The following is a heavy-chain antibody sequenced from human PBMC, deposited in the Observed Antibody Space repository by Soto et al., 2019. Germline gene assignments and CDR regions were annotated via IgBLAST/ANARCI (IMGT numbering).Heavy chain of an antibody. J-gene: IGHJ5*02. Sequence: PGGSLRLSCAASGFTFSDYYMSWIRQAPGKGLEWVSYISSSGSTIYYADSVKGRFTISRDNAKNSLYLQMNSLRAEDTAVYYCARDSVRGVISNWFDPWGQGTLVTVSS. V-gene: IGHV3-11*01. CDR2: ISSSGSTI. CDR1: GFTFSDYY. CDR3: ARDSVRGVISNWFDP. D-gene: IGHD3-10*01.